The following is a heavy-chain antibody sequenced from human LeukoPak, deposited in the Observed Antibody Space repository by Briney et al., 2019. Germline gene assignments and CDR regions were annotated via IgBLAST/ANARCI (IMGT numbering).Heavy chain of an antibody. D-gene: IGHD6-13*01. CDR1: GFTFKLYW. CDR3: ARVLVSSYSSTSDY. Sequence: GGSLRLSCAASGFTFKLYWMHWVCQVPGKRPVWVSRINDDGSDTIYADSVRGRFTISRDNAKNSLYLQMNSLRAEDTAVYYCARVLVSSYSSTSDYWGQGTLVTVSS. CDR2: INDDGSDT. V-gene: IGHV3-74*01. J-gene: IGHJ4*02.